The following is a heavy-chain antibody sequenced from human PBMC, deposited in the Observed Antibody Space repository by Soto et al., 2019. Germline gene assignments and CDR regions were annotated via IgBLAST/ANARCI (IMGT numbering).Heavy chain of an antibody. CDR1: GFTFSSYG. V-gene: IGHV3-33*01. CDR3: ARGEGYGSSFDY. J-gene: IGHJ4*02. CDR2: IRYDGSNK. D-gene: IGHD3-10*01. Sequence: QVQLVESGGGVVQPGRSLRLSCAASGFTFSSYGMHWVRQAPGKGLEWVAVIRYDGSNKYYADSVKGRITISRDNSKNKLYQQMNSLRAEDTAVYYCARGEGYGSSFDYWGQGTLVTVSS.